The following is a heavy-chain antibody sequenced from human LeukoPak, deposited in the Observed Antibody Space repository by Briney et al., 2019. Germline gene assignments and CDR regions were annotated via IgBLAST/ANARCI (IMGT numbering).Heavy chain of an antibody. CDR2: TYYRSKWYN. CDR1: GDSLSSNSAT. V-gene: IGHV6-1*01. J-gene: IGHJ4*02. D-gene: IGHD3-16*01. CDR3: ARGNGYPFDY. Sequence: QTLSLTCAISGDSLSSNSATWNWVRQSPSRGLEWLGRTYYRSKWYNDYAVSVKGRVTINPDASKKQFSLQLNSVTPEDTAMYYCARGNGYPFDYWGQGTLVTVSS.